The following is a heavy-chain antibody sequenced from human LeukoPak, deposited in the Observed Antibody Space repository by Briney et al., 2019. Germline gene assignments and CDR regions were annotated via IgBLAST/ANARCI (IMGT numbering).Heavy chain of an antibody. V-gene: IGHV3-23*01. Sequence: PGGSLRLSCAASGFTFSIYVMSWVRQGPGKGLEWVSTISGSGGSTYYADSVKGRFTVSRDNSKNTLYLQMNSLRAEDTAVYYCAKDMTTAVAGTLFDCWGQGTLVTVSS. CDR1: GFTFSIYV. D-gene: IGHD6-19*01. CDR2: ISGSGGST. J-gene: IGHJ4*01. CDR3: AKDMTTAVAGTLFDC.